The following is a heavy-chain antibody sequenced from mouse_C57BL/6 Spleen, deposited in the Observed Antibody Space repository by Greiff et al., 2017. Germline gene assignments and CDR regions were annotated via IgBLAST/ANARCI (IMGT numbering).Heavy chain of an antibody. Sequence: QVHVKQSGAELVRPGASVTLSCKASGYTFTDYEMHWVKQTPVHGLEWIGAIDPETGGTAYNQKFKGKAILTADKASSTAYMELRSLTSEDSAVYYCTGFITTGGGAMDYWGQGTSVTVSS. V-gene: IGHV1-15*01. J-gene: IGHJ4*01. CDR1: GYTFTDYE. D-gene: IGHD1-1*01. CDR3: TGFITTGGGAMDY. CDR2: IDPETGGT.